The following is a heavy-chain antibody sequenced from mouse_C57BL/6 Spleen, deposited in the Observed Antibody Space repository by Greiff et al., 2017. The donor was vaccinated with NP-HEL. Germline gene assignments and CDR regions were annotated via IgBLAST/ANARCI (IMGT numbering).Heavy chain of an antibody. CDR2: IYPRSGNT. J-gene: IGHJ2*01. D-gene: IGHD2-3*01. CDR1: GYTFTSYG. Sequence: QVQLQQSGAELARPGASVKLSCKASGYTFTSYGISWVKQRTGQGLEWIGEIYPRSGNTYYNEKFKGKATLTADKSSSTAYMELRSLTSEDSAVYFCAGRLYDGFYFDYWGQGTTLTVSS. CDR3: AGRLYDGFYFDY. V-gene: IGHV1-81*01.